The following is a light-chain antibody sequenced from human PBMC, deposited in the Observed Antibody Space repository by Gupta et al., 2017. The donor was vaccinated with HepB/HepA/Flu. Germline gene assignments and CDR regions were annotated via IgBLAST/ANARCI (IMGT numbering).Light chain of an antibody. Sequence: DIQMTQSPSSLSASVGDRVTITCQASQNIRNYLNWYQQKPGKAPKLLIYDASNLETGVPSRFSGSGSGTDFTFTISSLQPEDIATYYCQQYDNAPPGGDTFGQGTKLEIK. CDR1: QNIRNY. CDR2: DAS. J-gene: IGKJ2*01. CDR3: QQYDNAPPGGDT. V-gene: IGKV1-33*01.